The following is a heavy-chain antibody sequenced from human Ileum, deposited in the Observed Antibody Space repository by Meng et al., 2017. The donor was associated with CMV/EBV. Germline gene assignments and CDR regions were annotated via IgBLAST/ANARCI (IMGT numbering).Heavy chain of an antibody. CDR2: ITGSGDII. Sequence: QVQLVESGGGVVQPGRSLRLSCGASGFPFGAYYMTWVRQAPGKGLEWVSYITGSGDIIYYADSVKGRFTISRDNAKSSLYLEINSLRAEDTAVYYCARGNYGFDYWGQGTLVTVSS. V-gene: IGHV3-11*01. CDR1: GFPFGAYY. CDR3: ARGNYGFDY. D-gene: IGHD4-17*01. J-gene: IGHJ4*02.